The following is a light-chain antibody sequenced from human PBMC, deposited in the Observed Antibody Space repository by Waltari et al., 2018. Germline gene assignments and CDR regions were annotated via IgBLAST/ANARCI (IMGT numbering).Light chain of an antibody. J-gene: IGKJ1*01. CDR1: QSVSNN. CDR2: DAS. Sequence: EIAMTQSPATLSVSPGERATLSCRASQSVSNNLVWYQQKPGQAPRLLIYDASTRATDIPARFSGSGSGTEFTPTISSLQSEDSAVYYCQQYNTWLRTFGQGTKVEI. CDR3: QQYNTWLRT. V-gene: IGKV3-15*01.